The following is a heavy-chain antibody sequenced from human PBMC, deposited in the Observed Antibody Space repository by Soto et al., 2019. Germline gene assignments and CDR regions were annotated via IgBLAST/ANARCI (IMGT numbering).Heavy chain of an antibody. Sequence: GGSLRLSCAASGFTFSSYAMSWVRQAPGKGLEWVSAISGSGGSTYYADSVKGRFTISRDNSKNTLYLQMNSLRAEDTAVYYCAREYFREYNWNYGYFDYWGQGTLVTVSS. CDR3: AREYFREYNWNYGYFDY. J-gene: IGHJ4*02. CDR1: GFTFSSYA. V-gene: IGHV3-23*01. D-gene: IGHD1-7*01. CDR2: ISGSGGST.